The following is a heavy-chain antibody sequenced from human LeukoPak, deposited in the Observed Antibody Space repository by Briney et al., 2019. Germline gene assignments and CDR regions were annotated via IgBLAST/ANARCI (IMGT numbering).Heavy chain of an antibody. D-gene: IGHD3-10*01. CDR3: ARLPRFGYYGPGTLFDY. CDR2: IYYSGST. V-gene: IGHV4-59*01. Sequence: SETLSLTCTVSGGSISSYYWSWIRQPPGKGLEWIGYIYYSGSTNYNPSLKSRVTISVDTSKNQFSLKLSSVTAADTAVYYCARLPRFGYYGPGTLFDYWGQGTLVTVSS. J-gene: IGHJ4*02. CDR1: GGSISSYY.